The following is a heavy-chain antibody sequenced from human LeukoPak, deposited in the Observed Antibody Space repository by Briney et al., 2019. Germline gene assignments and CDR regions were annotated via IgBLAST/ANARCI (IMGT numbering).Heavy chain of an antibody. CDR3: AYSDYPLDAFPF. CDR2: INPKSGGT. D-gene: IGHD5-12*01. V-gene: IGHV1-2*02. Sequence: EASVKVSCKASGYTFTGYYIHRVRQAPGQGLEWMGWINPKSGGTDYVQEFQGRVTMTRDTSISTAYMELNRLTSDDTAMYFCAYSDYPLDAFPFWGQGTMVTVSS. CDR1: GYTFTGYY. J-gene: IGHJ3*01.